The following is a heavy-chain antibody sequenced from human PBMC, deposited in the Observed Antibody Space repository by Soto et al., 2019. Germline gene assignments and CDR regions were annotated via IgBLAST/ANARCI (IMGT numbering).Heavy chain of an antibody. J-gene: IGHJ4*02. CDR1: GFTFSSYG. CDR2: IWYDGSNK. Sequence: GGSLRLSCAASGFTFSSYGMHWVRQAPGKGLEWVAVIWYDGSNKYYADSVKGRFTISRDNSKNTLYLQMNSLRAEDTAVYYCAREGLRGYSGYDPHYYLDYWGQRTLVTVSS. CDR3: AREGLRGYSGYDPHYYLDY. V-gene: IGHV3-33*01. D-gene: IGHD5-12*01.